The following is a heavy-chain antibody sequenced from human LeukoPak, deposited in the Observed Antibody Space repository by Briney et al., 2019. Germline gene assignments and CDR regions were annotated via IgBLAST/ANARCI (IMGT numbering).Heavy chain of an antibody. CDR1: GGSISSGDYY. CDR2: MYYSGSA. CDR3: ARPYYYDSRIDP. J-gene: IGHJ5*02. Sequence: SQTLSLTCTVSGGSISSGDYYWSWSRQPPGKGLEWIAYMYYSGSAYYNPSLKSRVTMSADTSKNQLSLKLSFVTAADTAVYYCARPYYYDSRIDPWGQGILVTVSS. D-gene: IGHD3-22*01. V-gene: IGHV4-30-4*01.